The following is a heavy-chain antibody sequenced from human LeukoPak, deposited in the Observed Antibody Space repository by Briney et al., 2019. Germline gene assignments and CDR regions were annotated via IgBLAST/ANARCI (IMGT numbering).Heavy chain of an antibody. CDR3: AKDFWSGYYPNY. CDR1: GFTFSSYA. Sequence: GGSLRLSCAASGFTFSSYAMSWVGQAPGKGLEWVSCIVSGVSTYYAASVKGRFTISRDNSKNTLYLQMNSLRAEDTAVYYCAKDFWSGYYPNYWGQGTLVTVSS. CDR2: IVSGVST. V-gene: IGHV3-23*01. D-gene: IGHD3-3*01. J-gene: IGHJ4*02.